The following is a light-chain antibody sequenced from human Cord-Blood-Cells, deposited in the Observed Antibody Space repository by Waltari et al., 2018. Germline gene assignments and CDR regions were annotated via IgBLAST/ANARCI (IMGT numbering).Light chain of an antibody. J-gene: IGKJ1*01. CDR3: QQRSNWPPWT. CDR2: DAS. Sequence: IVLTQPPATLSFSPGYRAALPCRASQSVSSYLSWYQQKPGQAPRLRIYDASNKATGIPARFSGSGSGTDFTLTISGLESEDCAGYDCQQRSNWPPWTCGQGTKVEIK. V-gene: IGKV3-11*01. CDR1: QSVSSY.